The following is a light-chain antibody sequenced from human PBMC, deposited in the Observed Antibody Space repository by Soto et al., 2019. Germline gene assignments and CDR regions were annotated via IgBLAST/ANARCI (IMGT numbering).Light chain of an antibody. V-gene: IGKV1-5*03. CDR2: KAS. J-gene: IGKJ4*01. Sequence: DIQMTQSPSTLPAFVGYRVTITCRAYQSISTWLAWYQQTPGKAPNLLIYKASRLETGVPSRFSGSGSGTEFTLTISFLQPDDLATYYCQQYNSYSPLTGVGGTKV. CDR3: QQYNSYSPLT. CDR1: QSISTW.